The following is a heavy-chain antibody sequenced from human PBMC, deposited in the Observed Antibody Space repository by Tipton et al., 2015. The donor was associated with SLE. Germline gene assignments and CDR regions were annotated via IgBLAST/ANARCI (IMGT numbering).Heavy chain of an antibody. CDR1: GYTFTSYG. J-gene: IGHJ4*02. Sequence: QSGAEVKKPGASVKVSCKASGYTFTSYGISWVRQAPGQGLEWMGWISAYNGNTNYAQKLQGRVTMTTDTSTSTAYMELRSLRSDDTAVYYCAREPKDYDFWSGYYTGHYFDYWGQGTLVTVSS. D-gene: IGHD3-3*01. V-gene: IGHV1-18*01. CDR3: AREPKDYDFWSGYYTGHYFDY. CDR2: ISAYNGNT.